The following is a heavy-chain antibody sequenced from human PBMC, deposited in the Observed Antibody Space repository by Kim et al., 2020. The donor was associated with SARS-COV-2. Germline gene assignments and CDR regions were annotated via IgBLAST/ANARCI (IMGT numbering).Heavy chain of an antibody. CDR2: ISWNSGSI. CDR3: AKGLNMITFGGVIGYFD. Sequence: GGSLRLSCAASGFTFDDYAMHWVRQAPGKGLEWVSGISWNSGSIGYADSVKGRFTISRDNAKNSLYLQMNSLRAEDTALYYCAKGLNMITFGGVIGYFD. V-gene: IGHV3-9*01. J-gene: IGHJ4*03. CDR1: GFTFDDYA. D-gene: IGHD3-16*02.